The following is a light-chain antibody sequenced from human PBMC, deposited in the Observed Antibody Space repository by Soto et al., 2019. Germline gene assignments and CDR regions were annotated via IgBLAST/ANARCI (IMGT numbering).Light chain of an antibody. CDR1: QTISTW. CDR2: DVS. Sequence: QSPSTLSASVGDRVTITCRASQTISTWLAWYQQKPGKAPKLLIYDVSTLGSGVPSRFSGSGSGTDFTLTISSLHPDDFATYYCQQCNAFWTFGQGTKVDIK. J-gene: IGKJ1*01. CDR3: QQCNAFWT. V-gene: IGKV1-5*01.